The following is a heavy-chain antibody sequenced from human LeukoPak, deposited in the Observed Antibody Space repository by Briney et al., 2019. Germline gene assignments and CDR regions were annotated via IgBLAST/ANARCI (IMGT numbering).Heavy chain of an antibody. CDR2: ISGTGDRT. CDR3: ARDTTPEILLGY. J-gene: IGHJ4*02. CDR1: GFSFSSYA. Sequence: QPGGSLRLSCAASGFSFSSYALTWVRQAPGKGLEWVSSISGTGDRTQYADSVRGRFTISRDNAKNSLYLQMNSLRAEDTAVYYCARDTTPEILLGYWGQGTLVTVSS. D-gene: IGHD3-16*01. V-gene: IGHV3-23*01.